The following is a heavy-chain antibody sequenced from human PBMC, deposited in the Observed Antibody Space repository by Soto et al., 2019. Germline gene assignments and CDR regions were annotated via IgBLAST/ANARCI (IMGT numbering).Heavy chain of an antibody. V-gene: IGHV1-8*01. CDR2: MNPNSGNT. J-gene: IGHJ4*02. D-gene: IGHD4-17*01. CDR3: ARDPHDYGDHFDD. Sequence: ASVKVSCKASGYTFTSYDINWVRQATGQGLEWMGWMNPNSGNTGYAQKFQGRVTMTRNTSISTAYMELSSLRSEDTAVYYCARDPHDYGDHFDDSGQGTLVTVSS. CDR1: GYTFTSYD.